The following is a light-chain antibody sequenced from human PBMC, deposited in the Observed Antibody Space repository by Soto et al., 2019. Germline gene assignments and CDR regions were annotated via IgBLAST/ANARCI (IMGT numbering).Light chain of an antibody. CDR3: ASWDDSLNGPV. CDR2: STY. CDR1: TSSFAGGA. V-gene: IGLV1-44*01. J-gene: IGLJ3*02. Sequence: QSVLTQPPSASGTPGQRVVISCSGTTSSFAGGAVNWYQQISGMAPKLVIYSTYKRPSGVPDRFSGSKSGTSASLAISGLQSEDEADYFCASWDDSLNGPVFGGGTKLTVL.